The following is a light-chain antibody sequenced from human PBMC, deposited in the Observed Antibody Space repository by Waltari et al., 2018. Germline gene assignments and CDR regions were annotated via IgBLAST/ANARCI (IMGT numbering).Light chain of an antibody. J-gene: IGKJ4*01. CDR2: AAS. CDR1: QSISTY. Sequence: DIQMTQSPSSLSASVGDRVTITCRASQSISTYLNWYQQKLGQAPKALIYAASSLQSGVPSRFSGSGSGTDFTLTISSLPPEDFATYYCQQTYSILPLTFGGGTKVEVK. V-gene: IGKV1-39*01. CDR3: QQTYSILPLT.